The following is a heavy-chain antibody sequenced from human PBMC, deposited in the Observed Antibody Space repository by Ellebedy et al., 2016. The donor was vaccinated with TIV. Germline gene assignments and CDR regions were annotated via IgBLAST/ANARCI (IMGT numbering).Heavy chain of an antibody. D-gene: IGHD4-23*01. Sequence: GESLKISCAASRFTVSTNYITWVRQAPGKGLEWVSAITASGSRHYADSVTGRFTISRDNSKNTVYLQMSSLRAEGTAVYYCARDTVGVGPALDIWGQGTRVTVSS. CDR1: RFTVSTNY. CDR3: ARDTVGVGPALDI. J-gene: IGHJ3*02. V-gene: IGHV3-53*01. CDR2: ITASGSR.